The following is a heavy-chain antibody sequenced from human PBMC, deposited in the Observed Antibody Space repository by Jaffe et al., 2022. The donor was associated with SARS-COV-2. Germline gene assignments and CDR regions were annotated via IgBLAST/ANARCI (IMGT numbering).Heavy chain of an antibody. D-gene: IGHD3-22*01. V-gene: IGHV4-59*01. CDR1: RASIGNYY. J-gene: IGHJ4*02. CDR3: ARGLYDGSVYHYVPAY. Sequence: QVQLQESGPRLVKPSETLSLTCVLSRASIGNYYWNWLRQPPGKGLEWIGYVYYTGNTKYAPSLKSRATISVDTSKNQLSLNMNSVTEADTAIYYCARGLYDGSVYHYVPAYWGQGTLVTVSS. CDR2: VYYTGNT.